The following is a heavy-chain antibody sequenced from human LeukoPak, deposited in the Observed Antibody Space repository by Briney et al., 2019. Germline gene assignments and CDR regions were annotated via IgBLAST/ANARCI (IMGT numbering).Heavy chain of an antibody. V-gene: IGHV3-30*18. CDR3: AKDLAYKLVRGVDAFDI. CDR2: ISYDGSNK. CDR1: GFTFSSYG. J-gene: IGHJ3*02. Sequence: PGGSLRLPCAASGFTFSSYGMHWVRQAPGKGLEWVAVISYDGSNKYYADSVKGRFTISRDNSKNTLYLQMNSLRAEDTAVYYCAKDLAYKLVRGVDAFDIWGQGTMVTVSS. D-gene: IGHD3-10*01.